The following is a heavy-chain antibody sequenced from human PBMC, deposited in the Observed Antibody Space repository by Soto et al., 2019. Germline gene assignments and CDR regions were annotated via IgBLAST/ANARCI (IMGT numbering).Heavy chain of an antibody. CDR1: GDSFNDYY. D-gene: IGHD3-16*01. J-gene: IGHJ6*03. V-gene: IGHV1-2*04. Sequence: QVQLVQSGAEVRKPGASVTVSCRSSGDSFNDYYIHWVRQAPGQGFEWMGWINPNGGVTKYAQKFQGWVSMTRDTSLRTGYMQLSRLRSDDTAVYYCARESGGAMATLDYYYFYMDVWGTGTTVTVSS. CDR2: INPNGGVT. CDR3: ARESGGAMATLDYYYFYMDV.